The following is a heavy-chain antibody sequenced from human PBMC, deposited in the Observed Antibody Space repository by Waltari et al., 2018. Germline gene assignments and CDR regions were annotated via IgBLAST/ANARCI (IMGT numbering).Heavy chain of an antibody. V-gene: IGHV4-59*01. J-gene: IGHJ6*02. D-gene: IGHD1-26*01. Sequence: QVQLQESGPGLVKPSETLSLTCTVSGGSISSYYWSWLRQPPGKGLEWIGYIYYSGSTNYNPSLKSRVTISVDTSKNQFSLKLSSVTAADTAVYYCARNSGSYYPDYYYYYYGMDVWGQGTTVTVSS. CDR1: GGSISSYY. CDR3: ARNSGSYYPDYYYYYYGMDV. CDR2: IYYSGST.